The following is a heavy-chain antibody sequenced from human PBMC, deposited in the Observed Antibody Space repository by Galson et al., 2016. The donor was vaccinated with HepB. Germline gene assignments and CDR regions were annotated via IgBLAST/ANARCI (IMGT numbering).Heavy chain of an antibody. V-gene: IGHV3-30-3*01. Sequence: SLRLSCAASGFTFSSHAMHWVRQAPGKGLEWVAIVSDDGTHKDYADSVKGRFTISRDNSKNTLYLQMNSLRAEDTSMYYCARSSSCSTINCFLPFDSWGLGTLVTVSS. CDR2: VSDDGTHK. CDR3: ARSSSCSTINCFLPFDS. CDR1: GFTFSSHA. D-gene: IGHD2-2*01. J-gene: IGHJ4*02.